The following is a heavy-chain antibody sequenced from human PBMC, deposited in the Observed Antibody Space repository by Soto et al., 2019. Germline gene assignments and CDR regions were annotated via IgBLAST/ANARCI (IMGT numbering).Heavy chain of an antibody. J-gene: IGHJ4*02. CDR1: SDSISNYY. V-gene: IGHV4-59*12. CDR3: ARSEATALDY. CDR2: MHYNGYT. Sequence: SETLSLTCTVSSDSISNYYCSWFRQPPGKGLEWIGYMHYNGYTNYNPSLKSRVTISVDRSQNHFSLQLTSVTAADTAVYYCARSEATALDYWGQGTLVTVSS.